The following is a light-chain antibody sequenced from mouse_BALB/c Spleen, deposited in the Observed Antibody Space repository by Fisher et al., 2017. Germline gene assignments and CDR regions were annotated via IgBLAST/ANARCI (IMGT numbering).Light chain of an antibody. CDR2: STS. V-gene: IGKV4-79*01. CDR1: SSVSSSY. CDR3: HQWSSYPYT. Sequence: IVLTQSTAIMSASPGEKVTLTCSASSSVSSSYLYWYQQKPGSSPKLWIYSTSNLASGVPARFSGSGSGTSYSLTISSMEAEDAASYFCHQWSSYPYTFGGGTKLEIK. J-gene: IGKJ2*01.